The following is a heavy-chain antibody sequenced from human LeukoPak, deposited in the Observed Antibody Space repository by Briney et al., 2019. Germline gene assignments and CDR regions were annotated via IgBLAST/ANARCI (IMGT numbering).Heavy chain of an antibody. CDR3: ARGEVRGVVLDY. CDR1: GGSISSYY. V-gene: IGHV4-59*01. CDR2: IYYSGST. D-gene: IGHD3-10*01. J-gene: IGHJ4*02. Sequence: PSETLSLACTVSGGSISSYYWSWIRQPPGKGLEWIGYIYYSGSTNYNPSLKSRVTISVDTSKNQFSLKLSSVTAADTAVYYCARGEVRGVVLDYWGQGTLVTVSS.